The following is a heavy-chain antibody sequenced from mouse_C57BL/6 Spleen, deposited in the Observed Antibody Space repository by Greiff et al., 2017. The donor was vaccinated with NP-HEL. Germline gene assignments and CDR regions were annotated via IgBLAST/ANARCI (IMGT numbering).Heavy chain of an antibody. Sequence: VQLQQPGAELVMPGASVKLSCKASGYTFTSYWMHWVKQRPGQGLEWIGEIDPSASYTNYNQKLKGKSTLTVDKSSSTAYMHRSSLTAEDAAVYYCARSGDFDVWGTGTTVTVSS. CDR2: IDPSASYT. CDR1: GYTFTSYW. D-gene: IGHD3-1*01. J-gene: IGHJ1*03. CDR3: ARSGDFDV. V-gene: IGHV1-69*01.